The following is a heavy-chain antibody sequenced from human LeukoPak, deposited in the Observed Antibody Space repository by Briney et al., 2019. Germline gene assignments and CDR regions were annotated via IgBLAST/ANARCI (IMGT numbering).Heavy chain of an antibody. D-gene: IGHD2-21*02. CDR3: AATPRYCGGDCYSGALDI. CDR1: GFTFSSYW. CDR2: IKQDGSEK. V-gene: IGHV3-7*03. J-gene: IGHJ3*02. Sequence: GGSLRLSCAASGFTFSSYWMSWVRQAPGKGLEWVANIKQDGSEKYYVDSVKGRFTISRDNSKNSLYLQMNSLRTEDTALYYCAATPRYCGGDCYSGALDIWGQGTMVTVSS.